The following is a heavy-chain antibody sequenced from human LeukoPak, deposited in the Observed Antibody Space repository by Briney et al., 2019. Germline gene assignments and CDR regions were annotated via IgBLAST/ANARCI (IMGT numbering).Heavy chain of an antibody. CDR3: ARDVYCSGGNCYYYFDY. CDR1: GYTFTSYD. D-gene: IGHD2-15*01. CDR2: ISAYNGDT. J-gene: IGHJ4*02. V-gene: IGHV1-18*01. Sequence: ASVKVSCKASGYTFTSYDIAWVRQAPGQGLEWMAWISAYNGDTNYAQKLQGRVTMTTDTSTSTAYMELTSLNSDDTAVYYCARDVYCSGGNCYYYFDYWGQGTLVTVSS.